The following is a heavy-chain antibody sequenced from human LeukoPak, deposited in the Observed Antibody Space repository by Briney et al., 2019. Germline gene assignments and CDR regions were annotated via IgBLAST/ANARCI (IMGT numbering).Heavy chain of an antibody. CDR3: ARGSQVGYNY. D-gene: IGHD1-26*01. CDR1: GGSFSGYY. Sequence: PETLSLTCAVYGGSFSGYYWSWIRQPPGKGLEWIGEINHRGSTNYNPSLKSRVTISVDTSKNQFSLKLSSVTAADTAVYYCARGSQVGYNYWGQGTLVTVSS. J-gene: IGHJ4*02. V-gene: IGHV4-34*01. CDR2: INHRGST.